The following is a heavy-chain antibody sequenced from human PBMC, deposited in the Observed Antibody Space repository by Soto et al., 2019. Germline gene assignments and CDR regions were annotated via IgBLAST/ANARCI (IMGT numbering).Heavy chain of an antibody. Sequence: GGSLRLSCSASGFTFNSYAMSWLRQPPGKGLEWDSAISGSGGSTYYADSVKGRFTISRDNSKNTLYLQMNSLRAEDTAVYYCAARYCSGGSCYSYAFDIWGQGTMVTVSS. J-gene: IGHJ3*02. V-gene: IGHV3-23*01. CDR1: GFTFNSYA. CDR2: ISGSGGST. D-gene: IGHD2-15*01. CDR3: AARYCSGGSCYSYAFDI.